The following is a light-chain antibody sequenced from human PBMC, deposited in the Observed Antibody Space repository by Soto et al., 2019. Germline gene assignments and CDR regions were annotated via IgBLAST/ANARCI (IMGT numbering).Light chain of an antibody. Sequence: QSVLTQPPSVSGAPGQRVTISCTGNSSNIGAGYDVHWYQQLPGKAPKLLIFGNSHRPSGVPDRFFGSKSGTSASLAITGLQAEDEADYHCEAWDSSLSAGVFGGGTKLTVL. CDR2: GNS. V-gene: IGLV1-40*01. CDR1: SSNIGAGYD. CDR3: EAWDSSLSAGV. J-gene: IGLJ3*02.